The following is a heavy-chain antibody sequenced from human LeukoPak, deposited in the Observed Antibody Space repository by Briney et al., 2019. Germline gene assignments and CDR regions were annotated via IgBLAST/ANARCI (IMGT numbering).Heavy chain of an antibody. J-gene: IGHJ4*02. CDR2: MYYRGST. CDR1: GGSISSSSYY. Sequence: SETLSLTRTVPGGSISSSSYYWGWIRQSPGKGLEWIGSMYYRGSTYYNPSLKSRVTLSVDTPKNQFSLKLSSVTAADTAVYYCARGLKAGYSSSWYNYWGQGTLVTVSS. D-gene: IGHD6-13*01. CDR3: ARGLKAGYSSSWYNY. V-gene: IGHV4-39*01.